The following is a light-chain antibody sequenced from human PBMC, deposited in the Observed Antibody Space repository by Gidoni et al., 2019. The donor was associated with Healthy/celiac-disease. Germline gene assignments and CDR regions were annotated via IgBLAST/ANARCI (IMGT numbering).Light chain of an antibody. J-gene: IGKJ2*01. CDR2: WAS. CDR3: QQYYRTPQA. CDR1: QSVLYSSNNKNY. Sequence: DIVMTQSPDSLAVSLGERATINCKSSQSVLYSSNNKNYLAWYQQKPGQPPKLLIYWASTRESGVPDRFSGSGSGTAFTLTISSLQAEDVAVYYCQQYYRTPQAFGQGTKLEIK. V-gene: IGKV4-1*01.